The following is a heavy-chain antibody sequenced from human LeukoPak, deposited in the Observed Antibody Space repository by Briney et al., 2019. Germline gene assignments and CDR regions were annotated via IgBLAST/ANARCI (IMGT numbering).Heavy chain of an antibody. CDR2: VYYSGYS. CDR1: GGSITSYY. J-gene: IGHJ4*02. D-gene: IGHD6-6*01. Sequence: SETLSLTCTVSGGSITSYYWAWLRQPPEKGLEWIGYVYYSGYSNYNPSLKSRVSMSVDTSMNQFSLKLSSVTAADTAVYYCARSSSYVDYWGQGTLVTVSS. CDR3: ARSSSYVDY. V-gene: IGHV4-59*13.